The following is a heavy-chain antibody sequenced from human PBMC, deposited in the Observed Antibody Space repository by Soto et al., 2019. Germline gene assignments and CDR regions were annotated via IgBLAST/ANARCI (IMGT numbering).Heavy chain of an antibody. CDR3: ARHNVEGGYRYFDN. D-gene: IGHD1-26*01. V-gene: IGHV4-59*08. J-gene: IGHJ4*02. CDR1: GFSINGYY. CDR2: VSYTGST. Sequence: PSETLSLTCPVSGFSINGYYWSWVRQPPGKGLEWIGYVSYTGSTIYNPSLKSRVGISVDTSKNQLSLRLSSVTAADTAVYYCARHNVEGGYRYFDNWGQGTLVTVSS.